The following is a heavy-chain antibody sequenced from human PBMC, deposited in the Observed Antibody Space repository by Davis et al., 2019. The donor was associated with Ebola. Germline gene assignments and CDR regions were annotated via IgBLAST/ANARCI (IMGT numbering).Heavy chain of an antibody. CDR3: TRGGAWGASNGMDV. CDR2: INTDESST. V-gene: IGHV3-74*01. Sequence: HTGGSLRLSCAASGFTFSTYWMHWVRHAPGKGLVWVSRINTDESSTNYADSVQGRFTISRDNAKNTLYLQMNSLRTEDTAVYYCTRGGAWGASNGMDVWGKGTTVTVSS. D-gene: IGHD3-16*01. CDR1: GFTFSTYW. J-gene: IGHJ6*04.